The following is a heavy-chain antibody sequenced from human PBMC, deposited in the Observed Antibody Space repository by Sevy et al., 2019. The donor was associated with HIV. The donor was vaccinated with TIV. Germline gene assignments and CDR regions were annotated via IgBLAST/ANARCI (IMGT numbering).Heavy chain of an antibody. Sequence: SETLSLTCAVYGGSFSDYFRSWIRQTPGKGLEWIGEINHIENTNYNPSLKSRATISVDTSKRQFSLRLSSVTAADTAVYYCARGRDDSSGYPLGWYFDLWGRGTLVTVSS. CDR1: GGSFSDYF. CDR2: INHIENT. CDR3: ARGRDDSSGYPLGWYFDL. J-gene: IGHJ2*01. D-gene: IGHD3-22*01. V-gene: IGHV4-34*01.